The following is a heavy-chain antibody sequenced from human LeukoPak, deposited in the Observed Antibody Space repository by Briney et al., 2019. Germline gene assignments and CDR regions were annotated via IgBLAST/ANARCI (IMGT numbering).Heavy chain of an antibody. D-gene: IGHD1-1*01. Sequence: SETLSLTCTVSGGSISNYYWSWIRQPPGKGLGWIGYISYSGSTNYNPSLRSRVTISVDTSKNQFSLQLNSVTPEDTAVYYCAILRTASSFDFWGQGTLVTVSS. CDR3: AILRTASSFDF. CDR1: GGSISNYY. V-gene: IGHV4-59*12. J-gene: IGHJ4*02. CDR2: ISYSGST.